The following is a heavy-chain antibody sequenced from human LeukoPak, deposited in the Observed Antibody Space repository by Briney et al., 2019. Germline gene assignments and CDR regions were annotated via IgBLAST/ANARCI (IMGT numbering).Heavy chain of an antibody. CDR3: ASIEVGATIHFDY. J-gene: IGHJ4*02. D-gene: IGHD1-26*01. Sequence: SETLSLTCTVSGGSINNYYWSWIRLPPGKGLEWIGYIYYSGSTNYNPSLKSRVTISVDTSKNQFSLKLSSVTAADTAVYYCASIEVGATIHFDYWGQGTLVTVSS. V-gene: IGHV4-59*08. CDR2: IYYSGST. CDR1: GGSINNYY.